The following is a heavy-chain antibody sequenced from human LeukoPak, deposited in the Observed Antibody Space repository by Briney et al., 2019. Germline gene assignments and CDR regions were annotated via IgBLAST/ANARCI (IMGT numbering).Heavy chain of an antibody. D-gene: IGHD5-24*01. Sequence: GGSLRLSCAASGFTFSSYAMHWVRQAPGKGLEWVAVISYDGSNKYYADSVKGRFTISRDNSKNTLYLQMNSLRAEDTAVYYCAREPVEMATIFAFDIWGQGTMVTVSS. V-gene: IGHV3-30*04. CDR1: GFTFSSYA. CDR2: ISYDGSNK. CDR3: AREPVEMATIFAFDI. J-gene: IGHJ3*02.